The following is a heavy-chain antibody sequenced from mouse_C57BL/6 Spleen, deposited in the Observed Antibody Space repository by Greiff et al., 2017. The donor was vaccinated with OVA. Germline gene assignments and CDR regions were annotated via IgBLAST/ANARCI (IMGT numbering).Heavy chain of an antibody. Sequence: QVQLQQSGTELVKPGASVKLSCKASGYTFTSYWMHWVKQRPGQGLEWIGNINPSNGGTNYNEKFKSKATLTVDKSSSTAYMQLSSLTSEDSAVYYCARSIYDGYSHWYFDVWGTGTTVTVSS. D-gene: IGHD2-3*01. CDR2: INPSNGGT. V-gene: IGHV1-53*01. CDR1: GYTFTSYW. CDR3: ARSIYDGYSHWYFDV. J-gene: IGHJ1*03.